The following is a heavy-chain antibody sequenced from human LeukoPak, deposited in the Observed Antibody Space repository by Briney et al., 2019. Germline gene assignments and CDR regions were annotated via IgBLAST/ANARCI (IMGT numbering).Heavy chain of an antibody. CDR2: IYTSGST. D-gene: IGHD6-19*01. CDR1: GASISSYY. Sequence: PSETLSLTCTVAGASISSYYWSWIRQPAGKGLEWIGRIYTSGSTNYNPSLKSRVTMSVDTSKDQFSLKLSSVTAADTAVYYCARVVSRGWFGGEDYNWFDPWGQGTLVTVSS. CDR3: ARVVSRGWFGGEDYNWFDP. V-gene: IGHV4-4*07. J-gene: IGHJ5*02.